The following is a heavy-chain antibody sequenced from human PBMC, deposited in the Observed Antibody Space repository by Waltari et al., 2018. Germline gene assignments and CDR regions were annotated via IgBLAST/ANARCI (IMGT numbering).Heavy chain of an antibody. CDR1: GGSISSYY. CDR2: IYYSGST. Sequence: QVQLQESGPGLVKPSETLSLTCTVSGGSISSYYWSWIRQPPGKGLEWIGYIYYSGSTNYNPSLKSRVTISVDTSKNQFSLKLSSVTAADTAVYYCARVSLVGATTPFDYWGQGTLVTVSS. V-gene: IGHV4-59*01. CDR3: ARVSLVGATTPFDY. J-gene: IGHJ4*02. D-gene: IGHD1-26*01.